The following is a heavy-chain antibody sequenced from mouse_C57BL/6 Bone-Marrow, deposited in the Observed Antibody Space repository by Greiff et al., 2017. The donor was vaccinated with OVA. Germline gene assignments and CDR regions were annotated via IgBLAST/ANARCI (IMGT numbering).Heavy chain of an antibody. D-gene: IGHD2-1*01. Sequence: EVKLQESGPGLVKPSQTVFLTCTVTGISITTGNYRWSWIRQFPGNKLEWIGYIYYSGTITYNPSLTSRTTITRDTPKNQFFLEMNSLTAEDTATYYGARGGLWYPYYFDYWGQGTTLTVSS. CDR2: IYYSGTI. CDR3: ARGGLWYPYYFDY. V-gene: IGHV3-5*01. J-gene: IGHJ2*01. CDR1: GISITTGNYR.